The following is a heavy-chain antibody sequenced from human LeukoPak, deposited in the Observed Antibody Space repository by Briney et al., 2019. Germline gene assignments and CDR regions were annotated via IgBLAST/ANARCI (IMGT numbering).Heavy chain of an antibody. D-gene: IGHD3-22*01. J-gene: IGHJ4*02. CDR2: ISYDGSNK. CDR3: ARKDYYDSSGYAH. Sequence: GRSLRLSCAASGFTFSAHAMHWVRQAPGKGLEWVAVISYDGSNKYYADSVKGRFTISRDNSKNTLYLQMNSLRIEDTAVYYCARKDYYDSSGYAHWGQGTLVTVSS. V-gene: IGHV3-30*03. CDR1: GFTFSAHA.